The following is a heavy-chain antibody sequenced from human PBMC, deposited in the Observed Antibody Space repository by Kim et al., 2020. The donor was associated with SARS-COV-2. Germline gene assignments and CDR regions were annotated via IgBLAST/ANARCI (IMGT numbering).Heavy chain of an antibody. CDR3: ARSQPGAYYYYAMDV. J-gene: IGHJ6*02. Sequence: SETLSLTCAVYGGSFSAFHWSWIRQPPGKGLEWIGEIDHAGSTNYNPSLKSRVTISVDTPKNHISLRLRSVTAADTAVYYCARSQPGAYYYYAMDVWGQGTTVTVSS. V-gene: IGHV4-34*01. CDR2: IDHAGST. CDR1: GGSFSAFH. D-gene: IGHD3-10*01.